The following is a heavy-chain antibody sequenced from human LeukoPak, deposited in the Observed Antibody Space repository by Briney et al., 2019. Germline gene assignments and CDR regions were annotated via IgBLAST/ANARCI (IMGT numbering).Heavy chain of an antibody. V-gene: IGHV5-51*01. CDR3: ARGFGEFRFDY. CDR1: GXSFTSYW. J-gene: IGHJ4*02. D-gene: IGHD3-10*01. CDR2: IYPDDSDT. Sequence: GESLKISFKGSGXSFTSYWIGWVRQMPGKGLEWMGIIYPDDSDTRYSPSFQGQVTISADKSISTAYLQWSSLKASDTAMYCCARGFGEFRFDYWGQGTLVTVSS.